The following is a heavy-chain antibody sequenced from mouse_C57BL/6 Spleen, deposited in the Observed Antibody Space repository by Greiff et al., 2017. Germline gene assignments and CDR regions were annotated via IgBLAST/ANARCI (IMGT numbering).Heavy chain of an antibody. Sequence: QVQLKQSGAELVRPGSSVKLSCKASGYTFTSYWMDWVKQRPGQGLEWIGNIYPSDSETHYNQKFKDKATLTVDKSSSTAYMQLSSLTSEDSAVYYCARKTGLYFDVWGTGTTVTVSS. V-gene: IGHV1-61*01. CDR3: ARKTGLYFDV. J-gene: IGHJ1*03. CDR2: IYPSDSET. CDR1: GYTFTSYW.